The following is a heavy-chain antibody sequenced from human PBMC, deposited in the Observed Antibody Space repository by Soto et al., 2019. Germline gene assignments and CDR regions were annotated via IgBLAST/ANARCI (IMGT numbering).Heavy chain of an antibody. CDR2: ISGSGGST. CDR1: GFTFSSYA. V-gene: IGHV3-23*01. CDR3: AKVPYYYDSSGTRIDY. J-gene: IGHJ4*02. Sequence: HPGGSLRLSCAASGFTFSSYAMSWVRQAPGKGLEWVSAISGSGGSTYYADSVKGRFTISRDNSKNTLYLQMNSLRAEDTAVYYCAKVPYYYDSSGTRIDYWGQGTLVTVSS. D-gene: IGHD3-22*01.